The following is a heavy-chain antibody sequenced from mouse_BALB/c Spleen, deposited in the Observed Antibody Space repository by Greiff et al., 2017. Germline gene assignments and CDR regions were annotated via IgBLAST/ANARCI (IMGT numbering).Heavy chain of an antibody. J-gene: IGHJ4*01. Sequence: EVQLVESGGGLVQPGGSRKLSCAASGFTFSSFGMHWVRQAPEKGLEWVAYISSGSSTIYYADTVKGRFTISRDNPKNTLFLQMTSLRSEDTAMYYCARSRLIYYDYDRDAMDYWGQGTSVTVSS. D-gene: IGHD2-4*01. CDR1: GFTFSSFG. CDR2: ISSGSSTI. V-gene: IGHV5-17*02. CDR3: ARSRLIYYDYDRDAMDY.